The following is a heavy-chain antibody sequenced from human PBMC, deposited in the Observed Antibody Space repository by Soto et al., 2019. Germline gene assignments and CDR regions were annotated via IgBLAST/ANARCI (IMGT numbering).Heavy chain of an antibody. CDR3: APLPGHYYDSSGTDY. CDR2: ISGSGGST. Sequence: GSLRLSCAASGFTFSSYAMSWVRQAPGKGLEWVSAISGSGGSTYYADSVKGRFTISRDNSKNTLYLQMNSLRAEDTAVYYCAPLPGHYYDSSGTDYWGQGTLVTVSS. V-gene: IGHV3-23*01. J-gene: IGHJ4*02. CDR1: GFTFSSYA. D-gene: IGHD3-22*01.